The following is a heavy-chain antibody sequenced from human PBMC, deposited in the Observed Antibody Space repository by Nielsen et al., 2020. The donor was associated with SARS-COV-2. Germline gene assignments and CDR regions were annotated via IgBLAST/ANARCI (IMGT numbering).Heavy chain of an antibody. J-gene: IGHJ3*02. CDR2: IKQDGSEK. CDR3: ASESVTGTDAFDI. Sequence: GESLKISCAASGFTFSRSWMRWVRQAPGKGLAWVANIKQDGSEKYYVDSVKGRFTISRDNAKNSLSLQMNSLRAEDTAVYYCASESVTGTDAFDIWGQGTVVTVSS. V-gene: IGHV3-7*01. CDR1: GFTFSRSW. D-gene: IGHD6-19*01.